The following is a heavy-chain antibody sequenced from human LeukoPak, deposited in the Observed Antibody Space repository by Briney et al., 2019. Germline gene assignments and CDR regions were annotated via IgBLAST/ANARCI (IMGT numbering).Heavy chain of an antibody. V-gene: IGHV6-1*01. Sequence: SQTLSLTCAISGDSXSSNSAAWNWXRQSPXRGLEWLGRTYYRSKWYNDYAVSVKSRITINPDTSKNQFSLQLNSVTPEDTAVYYCARLPXXDSSPFYYYYGMDVWGQGTTATVSS. CDR1: GDSXSSNSAA. CDR2: TYYRSKWYN. J-gene: IGHJ6*02. D-gene: IGHD6-13*01. CDR3: ARLPXXDSSPFYYYYGMDV.